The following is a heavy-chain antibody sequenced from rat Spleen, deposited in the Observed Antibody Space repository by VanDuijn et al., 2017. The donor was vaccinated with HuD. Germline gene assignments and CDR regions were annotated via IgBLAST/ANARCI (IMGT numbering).Heavy chain of an antibody. V-gene: IGHV5-7*01. D-gene: IGHD5-1*01. CDR1: GFTFCDYN. Sequence: EVQLVESGGCLVPPGRSLKLSCAASGFTFCDYNMAWVRQAPKKGLEWVATISYDGSSTYYRDSVKGRFTISRDNAKSTLYLQMDSLRSEDTATYYCTRSTTGEGFAYWGQGTLVTASS. J-gene: IGHJ3*01. CDR2: ISYDGSST. CDR3: TRSTTGEGFAY.